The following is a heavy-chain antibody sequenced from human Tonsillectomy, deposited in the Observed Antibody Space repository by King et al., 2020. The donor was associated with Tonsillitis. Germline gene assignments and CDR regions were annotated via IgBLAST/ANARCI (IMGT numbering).Heavy chain of an antibody. Sequence: VQLQESAPGLVKPSETLSLTCTVSGGSISSYYWSWIRQPPGKGLEWIGYIYYSGSTKYNPSLKSRVTISVDTPKKQFSLKLSSVTAAATAVYFCARGRGISPWGGSGSAYFDYWGQGTLVTVSS. CDR2: IYYSGST. CDR1: GGSISSYY. CDR3: ARGRGISPWGGSGSAYFDY. V-gene: IGHV4-59*01. D-gene: IGHD3-10*01. J-gene: IGHJ4*02.